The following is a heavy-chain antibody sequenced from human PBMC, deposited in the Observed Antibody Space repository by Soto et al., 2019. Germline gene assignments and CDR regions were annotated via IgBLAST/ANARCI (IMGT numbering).Heavy chain of an antibody. D-gene: IGHD3-10*01. V-gene: IGHV4-39*01. CDR3: ARLGLWFGDSFGWFDP. Sequence: PSETLSLTCTVSGGSISSYYWGWIRQPPGKGLEWIGSIYYSGSTYYNPSLKSRVTISVDTPKNQFSLKLSSVTAADTAVYYCARLGLWFGDSFGWFDPWGQGTLVTVSS. J-gene: IGHJ5*02. CDR2: IYYSGST. CDR1: GGSISSYY.